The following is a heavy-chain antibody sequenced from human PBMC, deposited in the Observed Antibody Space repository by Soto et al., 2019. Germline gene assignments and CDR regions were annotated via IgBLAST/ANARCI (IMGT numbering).Heavy chain of an antibody. J-gene: IGHJ5*02. CDR1: GVSISSGGYY. CDR2: IYYSGNT. V-gene: IGHV4-31*03. Sequence: QVQLQESGPGLVKPSQTLSLTCTVSGVSISSGGYYWSWIRQHPGKGLEWIGFIYYSGNTYYNPSLKSRVTLAVDTSRNQFSLRLTSVTAADTAVYYCARIRWGTKITAPNTWFDPWGQGTLVTVSS. CDR3: ARIRWGTKITAPNTWFDP. D-gene: IGHD3-16*01.